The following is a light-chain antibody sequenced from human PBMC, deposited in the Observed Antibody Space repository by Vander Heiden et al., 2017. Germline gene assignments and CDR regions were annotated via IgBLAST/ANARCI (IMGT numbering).Light chain of an antibody. CDR1: QSISSY. J-gene: IGKJ1*01. CDR3: QQSDSTPRT. V-gene: IGKV1-39*01. Sequence: DIQMTQSPSSLSASVGDRVTITCRASQSISSYLNWYQQKPGKVPKLLIYVASSLESGVPSRFSGSGVGTDFTLTISSLQPEDFATYYCQQSDSTPRTFGQGTEVEI. CDR2: VAS.